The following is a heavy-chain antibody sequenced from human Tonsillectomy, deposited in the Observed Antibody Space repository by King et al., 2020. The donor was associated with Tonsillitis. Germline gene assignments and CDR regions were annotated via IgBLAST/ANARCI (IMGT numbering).Heavy chain of an antibody. CDR3: ARGCNFAAAGTGYYFDV. Sequence: HVQLQESGPGLVKPSETLSLTCTVSGGSISSYYWSWIRQPPGEGLEWIGYIYYSGSTNYNPPLKSRGTISVDTSKTQLYLKLSSVTAADTAVYYCARGCNFAAAGTGYYFDVWGQGTLVTVSS. CDR1: GGSISSYY. J-gene: IGHJ4*02. CDR2: IYYSGST. V-gene: IGHV4-59*01. D-gene: IGHD6-13*01.